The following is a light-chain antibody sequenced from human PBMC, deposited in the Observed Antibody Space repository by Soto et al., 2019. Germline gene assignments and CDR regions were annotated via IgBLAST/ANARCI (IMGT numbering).Light chain of an antibody. CDR3: SSYTTSTTRV. V-gene: IGLV2-14*03. J-gene: IGLJ2*01. CDR1: SSDVGVYDF. Sequence: QSVLTQPASVSGSPGQSINISCAGTSSDVGVYDFVSWYQQHPGKAPKLLIYDVNNRPAGISNRFSGSKSGNTASLTISGLQAEDEADYYCSSYTTSTTRVFGGGTKLTVL. CDR2: DVN.